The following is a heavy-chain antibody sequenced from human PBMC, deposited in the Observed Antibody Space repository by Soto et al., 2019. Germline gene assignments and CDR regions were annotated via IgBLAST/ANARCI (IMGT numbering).Heavy chain of an antibody. CDR2: IKQDGSEK. V-gene: IGHV3-7*01. CDR1: GFTFSSYW. J-gene: IGHJ4*02. Sequence: GGSLRLSCEASGFTFSSYWINWVRQAPGKGLEWVANIKQDGSEKYYVDSVKGRFTISRDSAENSVYLQMHSLRAEDTAVYYCAASPDYGPQFDFWGQGSLVTVSS. CDR3: AASPDYGPQFDF. D-gene: IGHD4-17*01.